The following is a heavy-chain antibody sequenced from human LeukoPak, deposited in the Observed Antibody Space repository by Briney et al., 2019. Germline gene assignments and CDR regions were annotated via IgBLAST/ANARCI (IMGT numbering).Heavy chain of an antibody. V-gene: IGHV4-39*01. Sequence: SETLSLTCTVSGGSISSSSYYRGWIRQPPGKGLEWIGSIYYSGSTYYNPSLKSRVTISVDTSKNQFSLKLSSVTAADTAVYYCARRGYDFWSVPRAFDIWGQGTMVTVSS. J-gene: IGHJ3*02. D-gene: IGHD3-3*01. CDR2: IYYSGST. CDR1: GGSISSSSYY. CDR3: ARRGYDFWSVPRAFDI.